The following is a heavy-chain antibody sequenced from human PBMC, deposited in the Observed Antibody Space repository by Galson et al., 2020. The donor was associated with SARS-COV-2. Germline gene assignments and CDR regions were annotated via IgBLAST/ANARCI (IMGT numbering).Heavy chain of an antibody. D-gene: IGHD3-9*01. Sequence: ASVKVSCKASGYTFTGYYIHWVRQAPGQGLEWMGWINPNSGGTNYAQKFQGRVTMTRDTSITIAYMELSRLTSDDTAVYYCARDPTLLRYLDWQPYKWFDPWGQGTLVTVSS. J-gene: IGHJ5*02. CDR1: GYTFTGYY. CDR3: ARDPTLLRYLDWQPYKWFDP. CDR2: INPNSGGT. V-gene: IGHV1-2*02.